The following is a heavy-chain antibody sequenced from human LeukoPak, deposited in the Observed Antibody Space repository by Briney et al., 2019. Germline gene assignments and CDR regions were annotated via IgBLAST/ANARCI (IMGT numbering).Heavy chain of an antibody. CDR2: FDPEDGET. D-gene: IGHD2-21*02. V-gene: IGHV1-24*01. CDR1: GYTLTELS. J-gene: IGHJ4*02. Sequence: ASVTVSCKVSGYTLTELSMHWVRQAPGKGLEWMAGFDPEDGETIYAQKFQGRVTITADESTSTAYMELSSLRSEDTAVYYCARDAPYCGGDCYSFSLVFGYWGQGTLVTVSS. CDR3: ARDAPYCGGDCYSFSLVFGY.